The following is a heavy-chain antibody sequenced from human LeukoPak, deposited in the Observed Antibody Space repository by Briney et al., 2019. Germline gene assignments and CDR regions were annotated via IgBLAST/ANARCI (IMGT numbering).Heavy chain of an antibody. D-gene: IGHD6-13*01. Sequence: GGPLRLSCAASGFTFSSYSMNWVRQAPGKGLEWVSYISSSSSTIYYADSVKGRFTISRDNAKNSLYLQMNSLRAEDTAVYYCARDLSDSSSWPDAFDIWGQGTMVTVSS. V-gene: IGHV3-48*04. J-gene: IGHJ3*02. CDR2: ISSSSSTI. CDR1: GFTFSSYS. CDR3: ARDLSDSSSWPDAFDI.